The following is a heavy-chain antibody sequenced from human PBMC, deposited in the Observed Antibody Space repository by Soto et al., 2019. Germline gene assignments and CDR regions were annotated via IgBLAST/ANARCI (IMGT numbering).Heavy chain of an antibody. J-gene: IGHJ6*02. D-gene: IGHD4-17*01. CDR1: GGSFSGYY. CDR3: ARGDATKIVVTTYYAMDV. Sequence: SETLSLTCAVYGGSFSGYYWSWIRQPPGKGLEWIGEINHSGSTNYNPSLKSRVTISVDTSKNQFSLKLSSVTSLRSEDTAVYYCARGDATKIVVTTYYAMDVWGQGTTVTVSS. V-gene: IGHV4-34*01. CDR2: INHSGST.